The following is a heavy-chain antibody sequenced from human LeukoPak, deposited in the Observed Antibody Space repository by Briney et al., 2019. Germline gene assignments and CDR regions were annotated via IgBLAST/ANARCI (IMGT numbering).Heavy chain of an antibody. CDR2: IYSSGST. Sequence: GGSLRLSCAASGLTVSTNYMSLVRQVPGKGLEWVSLIYSSGSTYYADSVKGRFTISRDHSKNTLYLQMNSLTAEDTAVYYCARTSLSGDGYKVGYFDYWGLGTLVTVSS. CDR3: ARTSLSGDGYKVGYFDY. D-gene: IGHD5-24*01. CDR1: GLTVSTNY. J-gene: IGHJ4*02. V-gene: IGHV3-53*01.